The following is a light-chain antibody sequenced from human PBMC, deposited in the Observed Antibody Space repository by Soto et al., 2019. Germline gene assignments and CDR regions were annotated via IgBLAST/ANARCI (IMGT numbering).Light chain of an antibody. CDR2: DAS. Sequence: EIVLTQSPATLSLSPGETATLSCRASQSVSSYFAWYQQKPGQAPRLLIYDASSRATGIPARFSGSGSGTDVTLTISSLEAEDLAVYYCQQRSDWPTFGPGTKVDIK. J-gene: IGKJ3*01. CDR1: QSVSSY. V-gene: IGKV3-11*01. CDR3: QQRSDWPT.